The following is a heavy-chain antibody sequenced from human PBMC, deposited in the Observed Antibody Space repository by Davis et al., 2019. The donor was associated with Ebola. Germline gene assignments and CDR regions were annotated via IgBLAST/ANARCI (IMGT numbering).Heavy chain of an antibody. CDR1: GFTVSSNY. J-gene: IGHJ6*02. V-gene: IGHV3-53*04. CDR3: AREGVVGAVAGTGYYYYYGMDV. Sequence: PGGSLRLSCAASGFTVSSNYMSWVRQAPGKGLEWVSVIYSGGSTYYADSVKGRFTISRHNSKNTLYLQMNSLRAEDTAVYYCAREGVVGAVAGTGYYYYYGMDVWGQGTTVTVSS. D-gene: IGHD6-19*01. CDR2: IYSGGST.